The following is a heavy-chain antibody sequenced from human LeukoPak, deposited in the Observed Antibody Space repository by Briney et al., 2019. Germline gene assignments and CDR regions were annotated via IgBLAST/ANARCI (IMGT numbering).Heavy chain of an antibody. CDR2: IKSKTDGGTT. CDR3: TTDSYGDYVGY. Sequence: GGSLRLSCAASGFTFSSYAMSWVRQAPGKGLEWVGRIKSKTDGGTTDYAAPVKGRFTISRDDSKNTLYLQMNSLKTEDTAVYYCTTDSYGDYVGYWGQGTLVTVSS. CDR1: GFTFSSYA. J-gene: IGHJ4*02. V-gene: IGHV3-15*01. D-gene: IGHD4-17*01.